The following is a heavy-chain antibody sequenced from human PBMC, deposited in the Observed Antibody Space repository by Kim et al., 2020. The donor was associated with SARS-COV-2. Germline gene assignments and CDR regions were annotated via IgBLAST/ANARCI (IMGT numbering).Heavy chain of an antibody. CDR1: GGSISSGGYS. CDR3: ARGSLTMVRGGGWFDP. J-gene: IGHJ5*02. CDR2: IYHSGST. D-gene: IGHD3-10*01. V-gene: IGHV4-30-2*01. Sequence: SETLSLTCAVSGGSISSGGYSWSWIRQPPGKGLEWIGYIYHSGSTYYNPSLKSRVTISVDRSKNQFSLKLSSVTAADTAVYYCARGSLTMVRGGGWFDPWGQGTLVTVSS.